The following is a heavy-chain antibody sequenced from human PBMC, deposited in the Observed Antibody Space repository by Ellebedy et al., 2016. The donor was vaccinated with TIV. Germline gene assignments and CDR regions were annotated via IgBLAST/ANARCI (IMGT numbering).Heavy chain of an antibody. V-gene: IGHV3-30-3*01. D-gene: IGHD5-18*01. Sequence: PGGSLRLSCAASEFTFSTYAMHWVRRAPGKGLEWVAVISYDGSSKHYADSVKGRLTISRDNSKNTLYLEMSSLRAEDTALYHCATDGGEPMVMDGAFDYWGQGTLVTVSS. CDR2: ISYDGSSK. J-gene: IGHJ4*02. CDR3: ATDGGEPMVMDGAFDY. CDR1: EFTFSTYA.